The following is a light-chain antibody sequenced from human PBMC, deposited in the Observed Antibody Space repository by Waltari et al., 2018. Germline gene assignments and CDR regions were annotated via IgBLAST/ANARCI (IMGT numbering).Light chain of an antibody. V-gene: IGLV2-14*03. CDR3: SSYRSDNTLA. J-gene: IGLJ1*01. CDR1: SDDVGGYDK. Sequence: QSALTQPASVTGSPGQSTIISCIGTSDDVGGYDKVSWYQQHPGKAPRLIIFGVRRRHTGVSNRFSASNSGNTASLTISGLQAEDEADYFCSSYRSDNTLAFGTGTKVTVL. CDR2: GVR.